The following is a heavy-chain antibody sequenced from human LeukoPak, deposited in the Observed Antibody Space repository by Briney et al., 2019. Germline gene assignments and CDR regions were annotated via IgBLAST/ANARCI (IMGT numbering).Heavy chain of an antibody. D-gene: IGHD5-18*01. Sequence: ASVKVSCKASGYTFTSYYMHWVRQAPGQGLEWMGIINPSGGSTSYAQKFQGRVTMTRDTSTSTVYMELSSLRSEDTAVYYCARVDTAVNNYYYYGMDVWGQGTTVTVSS. V-gene: IGHV1-46*01. CDR2: INPSGGST. J-gene: IGHJ6*02. CDR1: GYTFTSYY. CDR3: ARVDTAVNNYYYYGMDV.